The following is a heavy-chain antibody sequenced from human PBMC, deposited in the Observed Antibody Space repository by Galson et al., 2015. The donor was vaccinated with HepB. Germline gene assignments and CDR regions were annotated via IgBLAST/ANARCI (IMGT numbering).Heavy chain of an antibody. J-gene: IGHJ6*02. CDR2: IIPIFGTA. CDR1: GGTFSSYA. V-gene: IGHV1-69*13. D-gene: IGHD2-15*01. CDR3: AEGRVCSGGSCYAIHTSYYYGMDV. Sequence: SVKVSCKASGGTFSSYAISWVRQAPGQGLEWMGGIIPIFGTANYAQKFQGRVTITADESTSTAYMELSSLRSEDTAVYYCAEGRVCSGGSCYAIHTSYYYGMDVWGQGTTVTVSS.